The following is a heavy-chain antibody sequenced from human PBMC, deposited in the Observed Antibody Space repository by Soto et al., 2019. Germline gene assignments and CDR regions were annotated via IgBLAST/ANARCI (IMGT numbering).Heavy chain of an antibody. CDR3: ATTAKGFEFLED. CDR2: ISAYNGNT. J-gene: IGHJ4*02. V-gene: IGHV1-18*01. CDR1: GYTFTSYG. Sequence: GASVKVSCKASGYTFTSYGISWVRQAPGQGLEWMGWISAYNGNTNYVQTLQGRVTMTTDTSTSTAYMELRSLRSDDTAVYYCATTAKGFEFLEDWSQGTLVTVSS. D-gene: IGHD1-1*01.